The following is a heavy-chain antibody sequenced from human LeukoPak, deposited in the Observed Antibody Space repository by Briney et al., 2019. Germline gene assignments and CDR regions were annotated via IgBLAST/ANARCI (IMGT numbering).Heavy chain of an antibody. CDR2: INHSGST. Sequence: PSETLSLTCAVYGGSFSGYYWSWIRQPPGKGLEWIGEINHSGSTNYNPPLKSRVTISVDTSKNQFSLKLSSVTAADTAVYYCARGDYDSSGLTNAFDIWGQGTMVTVSS. J-gene: IGHJ3*02. CDR3: ARGDYDSSGLTNAFDI. V-gene: IGHV4-34*01. D-gene: IGHD3-22*01. CDR1: GGSFSGYY.